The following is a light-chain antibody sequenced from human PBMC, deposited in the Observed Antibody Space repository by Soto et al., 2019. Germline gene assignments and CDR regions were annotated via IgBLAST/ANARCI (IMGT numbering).Light chain of an antibody. CDR2: DVS. V-gene: IGLV2-11*01. J-gene: IGLJ2*01. CDR3: CSYEGITKV. Sequence: QSALTQPRSVSGSPGQSVTISCTGTSSDVGGYNYVSWYQQHPGKAPKLMIYDVSKRPSGVPDRFSGSKSGNTSSLTISGLKAEDEADYYCCSYEGITKVFGGGTKLTVL. CDR1: SSDVGGYNY.